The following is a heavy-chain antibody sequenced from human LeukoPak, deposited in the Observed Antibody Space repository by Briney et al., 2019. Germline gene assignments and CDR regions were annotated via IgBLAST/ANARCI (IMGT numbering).Heavy chain of an antibody. CDR2: ISYDGSNK. V-gene: IGHV3-30-3*01. D-gene: IGHD2-15*01. CDR1: GFTFSSYA. CDR3: ARVDLLGLLDY. Sequence: GGSLRLSCAASGFTFSSYAMHWVRQAPGKGLEWVAVISYDGSNKYYADSVKGRFTISRDNSKNTLYLQMNSLRAEDTAVYYCARVDLLGLLDYWGQGTLVTVSS. J-gene: IGHJ4*02.